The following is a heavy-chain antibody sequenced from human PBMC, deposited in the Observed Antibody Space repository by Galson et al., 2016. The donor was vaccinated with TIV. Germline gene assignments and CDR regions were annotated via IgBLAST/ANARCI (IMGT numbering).Heavy chain of an antibody. D-gene: IGHD6-19*01. CDR1: GYFFPSYW. CDR3: ARLSRQWLVYAFDI. J-gene: IGHJ3*02. CDR2: IYPGDSDT. V-gene: IGHV5-51*01. Sequence: QSGAEVKKPGDSLKISCKGSGYFFPSYWIGWVRQMSGKGLEWMGIIYPGDSDTRYSPSLQGQVTISADKSISTAYLQWSSLKASDTAMYYCARLSRQWLVYAFDIWGQGTMVTVSS.